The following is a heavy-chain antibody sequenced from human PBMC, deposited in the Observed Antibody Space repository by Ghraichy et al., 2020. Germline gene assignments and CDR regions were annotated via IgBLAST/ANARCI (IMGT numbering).Heavy chain of an antibody. CDR3: VRQVGDDSPNCFDP. V-gene: IGHV3-21*01. D-gene: IGHD1-1*01. J-gene: IGHJ5*02. CDR1: GFTFSDYS. Sequence: GGSLRLSCTASGFTFSDYSMIWVRQAPGKGLEWVSSISRRCSPTYYADSVQGRFTISRDNAKNSVYLQMNSLRAEDTALYYCVRQVGDDSPNCFDPWGQGTLVTVSA. CDR2: ISRRCSPT.